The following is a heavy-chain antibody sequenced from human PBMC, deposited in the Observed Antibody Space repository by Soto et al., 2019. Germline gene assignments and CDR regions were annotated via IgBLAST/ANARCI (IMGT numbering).Heavy chain of an antibody. D-gene: IGHD6-13*01. CDR3: AKDYSSSWYGRFDP. J-gene: IGHJ5*02. Sequence: GGSLRLSCAASGVTFISYAMSWVRQAPGKGLEWVSAISGSGGSTYYADSVKGRFTISRDNSKNSLYLQMNSLRVEDTAVYYCAKDYSSSWYGRFDPWGQGTQVTVSS. CDR2: ISGSGGST. CDR1: GVTFISYA. V-gene: IGHV3-23*01.